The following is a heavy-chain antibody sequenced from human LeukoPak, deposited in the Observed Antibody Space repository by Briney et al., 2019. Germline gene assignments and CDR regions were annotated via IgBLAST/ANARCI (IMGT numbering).Heavy chain of an antibody. D-gene: IGHD5-18*01. V-gene: IGHV1-2*02. CDR1: GYTFTGYY. J-gene: IGHJ4*02. CDR3: ARASNQYNYDLTFFDY. CDR2: INPNSGGT. Sequence: ASVKVSCKASGYTFTGYYMHWVRQAPGQGLEWMGWINPNSGGTNYAQKFQGRVTVTRDTSISTAHMELSRLTSDDTAVYYCARASNQYNYDLTFFDYWGQGTLVTVSS.